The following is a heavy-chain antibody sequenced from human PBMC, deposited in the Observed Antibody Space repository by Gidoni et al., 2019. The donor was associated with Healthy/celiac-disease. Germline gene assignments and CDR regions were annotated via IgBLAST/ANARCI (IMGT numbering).Heavy chain of an antibody. CDR3: ARERIMITFGGVPPALDY. J-gene: IGHJ4*02. CDR1: GFTFSSYW. CDR2: IKQDGSEK. V-gene: IGHV3-7*01. Sequence: EVQLVESGGGLVQPGGSLRLSCAASGFTFSSYWMSWVRQAPGKGLEWVANIKQDGSEKYYVDSVKCRFTISRDNAKNSLYLQMNSLRAEDTAVYYCARERIMITFGGVPPALDYWGQGTLVTVSS. D-gene: IGHD3-16*01.